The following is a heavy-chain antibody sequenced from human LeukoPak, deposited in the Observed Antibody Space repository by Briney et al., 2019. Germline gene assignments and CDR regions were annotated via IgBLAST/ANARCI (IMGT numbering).Heavy chain of an antibody. CDR2: ISSSGSTI. CDR3: ARGLTYYYDSSGY. CDR1: GFTFSDCY. Sequence: RGSLRLSCAASGFTFSDCYMSWIRQAPGKGLEWVSYISSSGSTIYYADSVKGRFTISRDNAKNSLYLQMNSLRAEDTAVYYCARGLTYYYDSSGYWGQGTLVTVSS. J-gene: IGHJ4*02. D-gene: IGHD3-22*01. V-gene: IGHV3-11*01.